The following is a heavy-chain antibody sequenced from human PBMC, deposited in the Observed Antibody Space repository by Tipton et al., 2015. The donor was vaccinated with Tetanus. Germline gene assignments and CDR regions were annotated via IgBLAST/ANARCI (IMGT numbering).Heavy chain of an antibody. J-gene: IGHJ4*02. CDR1: GFTFRVHD. D-gene: IGHD2-2*01. CDR2: IGSAGDT. V-gene: IGHV3-13*01. Sequence: SLRLSCTASGFTFRVHDMYWVRRVTGKGLEWVSSIGSAGDTYYSGSVKGRFTISREVGKNSLYLQMSDLRAGDTAVYYCARVRAGPDQGYYYDSWGQGTPVTVSS. CDR3: ARVRAGPDQGYYYDS.